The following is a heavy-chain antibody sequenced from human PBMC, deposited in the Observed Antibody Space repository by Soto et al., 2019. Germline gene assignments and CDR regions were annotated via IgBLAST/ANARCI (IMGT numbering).Heavy chain of an antibody. CDR1: GYSFTSYW. D-gene: IGHD3-9*01. CDR3: AYDILTPPYYYGMDV. Sequence: EVQLVQSGAEVKKPGESLRISCKGSGYSFTSYWISWVRQMPGKGLEWMGRIDPSDSYTNYSPSFQGHVTISADKSISTAYLQWSSLKASDTAMYYCAYDILTPPYYYGMDVWGQGTTVTVSS. CDR2: IDPSDSYT. J-gene: IGHJ6*02. V-gene: IGHV5-10-1*03.